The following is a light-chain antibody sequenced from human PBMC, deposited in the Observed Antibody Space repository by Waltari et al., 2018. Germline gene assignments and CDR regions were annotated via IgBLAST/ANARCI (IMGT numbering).Light chain of an antibody. J-gene: IGKJ3*01. CDR2: AAS. CDR3: QQSYSTLFT. V-gene: IGKV1-39*01. Sequence: TQSPSSLSASVGDRVTITCRASQSISSYLNWYQQKPRKAPKLLIYAASSLQSGVPSRFSGSGSGTDFTLTISSLQPEDFATYYCQQSYSTLFTFGPGTKVDIK. CDR1: QSISSY.